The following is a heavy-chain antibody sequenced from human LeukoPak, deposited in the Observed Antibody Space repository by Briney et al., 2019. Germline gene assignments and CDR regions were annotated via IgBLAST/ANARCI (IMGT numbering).Heavy chain of an antibody. CDR2: INHSGST. D-gene: IGHD1-26*01. J-gene: IGHJ4*02. V-gene: IGHV4-34*01. CDR1: GGSFSGYY. CDR3: ARHKWELSSLDY. Sequence: SSETLSLTCAVYGGSFSGYYWSWIRQPPGKGLEWIGEINHSGSTNYNPSLKSRVTISVDTSKNQFSLKLSSVTAADTAVYYCARHKWELSSLDYWGQGTLVTVSS.